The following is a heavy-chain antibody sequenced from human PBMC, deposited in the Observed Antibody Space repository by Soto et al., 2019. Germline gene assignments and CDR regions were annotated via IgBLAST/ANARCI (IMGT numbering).Heavy chain of an antibody. Sequence: PSETLSLTCTVSDGSMGSSSYYWGWIRQPPGKGLEWIGEINHSGSTNYNPSLKSRVTISVDTSKNQFSLKLSSVTAADTAVYYCARVTMVRGVTYLAYYYYGMDVWGQGTTVTVSS. D-gene: IGHD3-10*01. CDR2: INHSGST. CDR3: ARVTMVRGVTYLAYYYYGMDV. J-gene: IGHJ6*02. V-gene: IGHV4-39*07. CDR1: DGSMGSSSYY.